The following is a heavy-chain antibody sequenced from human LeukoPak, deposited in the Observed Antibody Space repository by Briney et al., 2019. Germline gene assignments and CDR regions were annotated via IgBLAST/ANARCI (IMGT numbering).Heavy chain of an antibody. V-gene: IGHV4-4*09. CDR3: ARRAGVDYYYYYMDV. Sequence: SETLSLTCTVSGGSISCYYWSWIRQPPGKGLEWIGHIYTSGSTNYNPSLQSRVTITVDTSKNQFSLKLSSVTAADTAVYYCARRAGVDYYYYYMDVWGKGTTVTVSS. J-gene: IGHJ6*03. CDR1: GGSISCYY. CDR2: IYTSGST. D-gene: IGHD3-10*01.